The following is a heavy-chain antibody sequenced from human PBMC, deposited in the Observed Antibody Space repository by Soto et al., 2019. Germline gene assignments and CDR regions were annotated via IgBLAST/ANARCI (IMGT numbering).Heavy chain of an antibody. V-gene: IGHV4-34*01. D-gene: IGHD3-22*01. J-gene: IGHJ4*02. Sequence: SETLSLTCAVYGGSFSGYYWSWIRQPPGKGLEWIGEINHSGSTNYNPSLKSRVTISVDTSKNQFSLKLSSVTAADTAVYYCARGLHYYDSSGYKIFDYWGQGTLVTVS. CDR3: ARGLHYYDSSGYKIFDY. CDR1: GGSFSGYY. CDR2: INHSGST.